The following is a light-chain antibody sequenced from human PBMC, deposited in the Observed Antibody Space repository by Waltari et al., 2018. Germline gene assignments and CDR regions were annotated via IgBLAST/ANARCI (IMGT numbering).Light chain of an antibody. CDR1: TSNIGSNT. V-gene: IGLV1-44*01. CDR3: ATWDDSLNGYL. J-gene: IGLJ1*01. CDR2: NNY. Sequence: QSVLTQTPSASGTPGQRVTIPCSGSTSNIGSNTVNWYQQLPGTAPKLLIYNNYQRPSGVPDRFSGSKSGTSASLAISGLQSEDESDYYGATWDDSLNGYLFGTGTKVNVL.